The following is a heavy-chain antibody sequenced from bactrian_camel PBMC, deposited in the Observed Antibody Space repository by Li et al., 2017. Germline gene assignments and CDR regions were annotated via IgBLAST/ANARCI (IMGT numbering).Heavy chain of an antibody. Sequence: HVQLVESGGGSVEPGMSLKLTCTGPGLIYDNYWRGWFRQAPGKEREEVAALESGGRTTYAHSVQGRFTVSRDNALNTVYLQMNSLKSEDTALYYCAVGWNYFAYSALGTQVTVS. CDR1: GLIYDNYW. J-gene: IGHJ4*01. CDR2: LESGGRT. D-gene: IGHD2*01. V-gene: IGHV3S53*01.